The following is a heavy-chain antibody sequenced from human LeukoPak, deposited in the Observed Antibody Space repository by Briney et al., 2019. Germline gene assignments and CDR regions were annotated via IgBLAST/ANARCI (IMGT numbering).Heavy chain of an antibody. V-gene: IGHV3-23*01. J-gene: IGHJ3*02. D-gene: IGHD3-10*01. CDR3: AKEYYYGSGSYPDAFDI. Sequence: HPGGSLRLSCAASGFTFSSYAMGWVRQAPGKGLEWVSAISGSGGSTYYADSVKGRFTISRDNSKNTLYLQMNSLRAEDTAVYYCAKEYYYGSGSYPDAFDIWGQGTMVTVSS. CDR1: GFTFSSYA. CDR2: ISGSGGST.